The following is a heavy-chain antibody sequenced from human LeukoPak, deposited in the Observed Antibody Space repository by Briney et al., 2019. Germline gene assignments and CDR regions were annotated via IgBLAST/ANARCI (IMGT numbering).Heavy chain of an antibody. J-gene: IGHJ6*02. V-gene: IGHV3-21*01. CDR2: ICSSSSYI. CDR1: GFTFSSYS. Sequence: GGSLRLSCAASGFTFSSYSMNWVRQAPGRGLEWVSSICSSSSYIYYAVSVKGRFTISRDNAKNSLYLQMNSLRAEDTAVYYCARVVVPAAISFYYYYGMDVWGQGTTVTVSS. CDR3: ARVVVPAAISFYYYYGMDV. D-gene: IGHD2-2*02.